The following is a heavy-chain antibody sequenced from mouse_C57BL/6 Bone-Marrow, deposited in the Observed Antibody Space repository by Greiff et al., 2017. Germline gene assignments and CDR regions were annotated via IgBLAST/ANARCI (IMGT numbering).Heavy chain of an antibody. Sequence: QVQLKQSGPELVKPGASVKISCKASGYAFSSSWMNWVKQRPGKGLEWIGRIYPGDGDTNYNGKFKGKATLTADKSSSTAYMQLSSLTSEDSAVYFCFYYDYGGFAYWGQGTLVTVSA. J-gene: IGHJ3*01. CDR1: GYAFSSSW. D-gene: IGHD2-4*01. V-gene: IGHV1-82*01. CDR3: FYYDYGGFAY. CDR2: IYPGDGDT.